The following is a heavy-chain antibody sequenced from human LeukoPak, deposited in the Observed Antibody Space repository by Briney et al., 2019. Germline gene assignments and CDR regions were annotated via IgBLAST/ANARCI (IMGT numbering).Heavy chain of an antibody. CDR2: INDSGST. CDR3: ARGPNYCSSSSCPRDYYYYMDV. J-gene: IGHJ6*03. D-gene: IGHD2-2*01. CDR1: GGSISGYY. Sequence: SETLSLTCTVSGGSISGYYWSWIRQPPGKGLEWIGEINDSGSTNYNPSLKSRVTISVDTSKNQFSLKLSSVTAADTAVYYCARGPNYCSSSSCPRDYYYYMDVWGEGTTVTVSS. V-gene: IGHV4-34*01.